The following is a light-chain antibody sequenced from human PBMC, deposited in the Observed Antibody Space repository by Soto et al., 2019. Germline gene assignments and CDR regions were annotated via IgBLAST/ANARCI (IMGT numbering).Light chain of an antibody. CDR1: QSISSW. CDR2: DAS. J-gene: IGKJ1*01. V-gene: IGKV1-5*01. CDR3: QQYNSYRT. Sequence: DIQMTQSPSGLSASVGDRVTITCRASQSISSWLAWYQQRPGKAPKLLIYDASSLESGVPSRFSGSRSGTEFTLTISSLQPDDFATYYCQQYNSYRTFGQGTKV.